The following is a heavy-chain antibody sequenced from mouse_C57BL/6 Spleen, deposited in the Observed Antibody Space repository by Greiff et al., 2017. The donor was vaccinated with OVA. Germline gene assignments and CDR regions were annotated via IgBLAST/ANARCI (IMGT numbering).Heavy chain of an antibody. CDR3: ARDGYPRGTYYFDY. Sequence: EVKLVESGGGLVKPGGSLKLSCAASGFTFSSYAMSWVRQTPEKRLEWVATISDGGSYTYYPDNVKGRFTISRDNAKNNLYLQMSHLKSEDTAMYYCARDGYPRGTYYFDYWGQGTTLTVSS. CDR1: GFTFSSYA. V-gene: IGHV5-4*01. D-gene: IGHD2-2*01. J-gene: IGHJ2*01. CDR2: ISDGGSYT.